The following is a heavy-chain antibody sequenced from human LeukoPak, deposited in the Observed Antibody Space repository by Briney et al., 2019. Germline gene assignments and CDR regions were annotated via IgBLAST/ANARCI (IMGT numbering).Heavy chain of an antibody. CDR2: INPSGGST. Sequence: ASVKVSCKASGYTFTSYYMHWVRQAPGQGLEWMGIINPSGGSTSYAQKFQGRVTMTRDMSTSTVYMELSSLRSEDTAASYCAREVYRLGVIAARPRWFDPWGQGTLVTVSS. V-gene: IGHV1-46*01. J-gene: IGHJ5*02. CDR1: GYTFTSYY. CDR3: AREVYRLGVIAARPRWFDP. D-gene: IGHD6-6*01.